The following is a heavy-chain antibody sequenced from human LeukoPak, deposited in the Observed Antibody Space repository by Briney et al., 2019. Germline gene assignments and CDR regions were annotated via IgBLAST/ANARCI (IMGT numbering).Heavy chain of an antibody. Sequence: ASVKVSCKVSGYTLTELSMHWVRQAPGKGLEWMGGFDPEDGETIYAQKFQGRVTMTEDTSTDTAYMELSSLRSEDTAVYYCATGGSRYNWNYVTPEYFQHWGQGTLVTVSS. J-gene: IGHJ1*01. CDR3: ATGGSRYNWNYVTPEYFQH. CDR2: FDPEDGET. V-gene: IGHV1-24*01. D-gene: IGHD1-7*01. CDR1: GYTLTELS.